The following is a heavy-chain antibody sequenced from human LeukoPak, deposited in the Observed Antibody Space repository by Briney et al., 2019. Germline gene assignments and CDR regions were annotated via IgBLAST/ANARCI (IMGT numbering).Heavy chain of an antibody. CDR1: GGSISSSSYY. V-gene: IGHV4-39*07. Sequence: PSETLSLTCTVSGGSISSSSYYWGWIRQPPGKGLEWIGSIYYSGSTYYNPSLKSRVTISVDTSKNQFSLKLSSVTAADTAVYYCARYGRGGYLMVDYWGQGTLVTVSS. J-gene: IGHJ4*02. D-gene: IGHD1-26*01. CDR2: IYYSGST. CDR3: ARYGRGGYLMVDY.